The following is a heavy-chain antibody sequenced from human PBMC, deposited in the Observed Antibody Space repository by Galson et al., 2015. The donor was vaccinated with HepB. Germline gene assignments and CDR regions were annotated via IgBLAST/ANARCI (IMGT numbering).Heavy chain of an antibody. V-gene: IGHV3-30*03. J-gene: IGHJ6*03. Sequence: SLRLSCAASGFTFSSYGMHWVRQAPGKGLEWVAVISYDGSNKYYADSVKGRFTISRDNSKNTLYLQMNSLRVEDTAVYYCATAYYMDVWGKGTTVTVSS. CDR2: ISYDGSNK. CDR1: GFTFSSYG. CDR3: ATAYYMDV.